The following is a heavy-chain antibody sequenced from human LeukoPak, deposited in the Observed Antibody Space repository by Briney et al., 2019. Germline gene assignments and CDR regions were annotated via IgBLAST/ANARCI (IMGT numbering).Heavy chain of an antibody. CDR3: AKDDTYYGSGSYNHADY. D-gene: IGHD3-10*01. CDR1: GFTFDDYA. Sequence: GGSLRLSCAASGFTFDDYAMHWVRQAPGKGLEWVSGISWNSGSIGYADSVKGRFTISRDNAKNYLYMQLNSLRAEDTALYYSAKDDTYYGSGSYNHADYWGQGTLVTVSS. V-gene: IGHV3-9*01. CDR2: ISWNSGSI. J-gene: IGHJ4*02.